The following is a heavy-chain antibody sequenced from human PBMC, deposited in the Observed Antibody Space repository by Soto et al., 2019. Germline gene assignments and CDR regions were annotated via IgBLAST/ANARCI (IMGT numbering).Heavy chain of an antibody. V-gene: IGHV1-18*01. D-gene: IGHD3-22*01. Sequence: GASVKVSCKASGYTFTNYGISWVRQAPGQGLEWMGWISAYKGNTNYAQKFQGRITMTTDTSTSTVYMELRSLRSEDTAVYYCARVGPWVPYYYDSSPYTFENWFDPWGQGTLVTVSS. CDR1: GYTFTNYG. CDR2: ISAYKGNT. CDR3: ARVGPWVPYYYDSSPYTFENWFDP. J-gene: IGHJ5*02.